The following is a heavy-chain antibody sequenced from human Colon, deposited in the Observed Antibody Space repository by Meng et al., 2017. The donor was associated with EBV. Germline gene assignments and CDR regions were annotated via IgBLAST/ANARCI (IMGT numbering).Heavy chain of an antibody. CDR3: ARVSSGWDYFDY. Sequence: VQLQESGPGLVKPSQILSLTCTVSGGSVSSGGYYWTWIRQHPGKGLEWFGHIYYSGSTFYNPSLKRRVIISIDTSKNQFSLNLRSVTAADTAVYYCARVSSGWDYFDYWGQGTLVTVSS. V-gene: IGHV4-31*03. CDR2: IYYSGST. CDR1: GGSVSSGGYY. J-gene: IGHJ4*02. D-gene: IGHD6-19*01.